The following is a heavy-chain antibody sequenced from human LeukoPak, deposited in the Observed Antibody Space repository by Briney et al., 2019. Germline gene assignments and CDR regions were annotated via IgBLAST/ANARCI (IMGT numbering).Heavy chain of an antibody. V-gene: IGHV3-21*01. CDR3: AKDLTTVATPYYYYYMDV. D-gene: IGHD4-23*01. CDR2: IGISSSHT. J-gene: IGHJ6*03. CDR1: GFTFSTNS. Sequence: PGGSLRLSCSASGFTFSTNSMNWVRPAPGKGLEWLSSIGISSSHTFYADSVKGRFTISRDNAENSVYLQMNSLRAEDTAVYYCAKDLTTVATPYYYYYMDVWGKGTTVTVSS.